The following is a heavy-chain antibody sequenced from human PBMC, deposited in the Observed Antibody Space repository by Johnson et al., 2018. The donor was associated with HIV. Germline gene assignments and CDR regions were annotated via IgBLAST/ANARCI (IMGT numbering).Heavy chain of an antibody. CDR1: GFSLSDSY. D-gene: IGHD1-26*01. V-gene: IGHV3-7*01. CDR3: AKDRRLSAWELLDDAFYI. Sequence: VLLVESGGGLVQPGGSLRLSCAASGFSLSDSYMSWIRQTPGKGLEWVANIKQDGSEKYYVDSVKGRFTISRDNAKNSLYLQMNSLRAEDPAVYYCAKDRRLSAWELLDDAFYIWGQGTMVTVSS. J-gene: IGHJ3*02. CDR2: IKQDGSEK.